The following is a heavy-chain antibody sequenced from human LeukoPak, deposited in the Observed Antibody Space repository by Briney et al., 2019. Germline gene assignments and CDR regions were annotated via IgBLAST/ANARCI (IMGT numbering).Heavy chain of an antibody. Sequence: SETLSLTCAVYGGSFSGYYWSWIRQPPGKGLEWIGEINHSGSTNYNPSLKSRVTISVDTSKDQFSLKLSSVTAADTAVYYCARGLGSWFDPWGQGTLVTVSS. V-gene: IGHV4-34*01. CDR1: GGSFSGYY. CDR2: INHSGST. J-gene: IGHJ5*02. CDR3: ARGLGSWFDP.